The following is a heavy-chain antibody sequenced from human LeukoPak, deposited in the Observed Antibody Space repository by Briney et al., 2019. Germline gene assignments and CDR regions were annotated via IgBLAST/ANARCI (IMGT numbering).Heavy chain of an antibody. Sequence: PGGSLRLSCAASGFTFSAYWMHWVRQVPGKGLVWVTRIRNDGSNTRYAGSVKGRFTISRDNAKDTLFLQMNTLRDEDSGVYYCARGTSNGRPYGMDVWGQGTTVSVSS. J-gene: IGHJ6*02. D-gene: IGHD2-8*01. CDR2: IRNDGSNT. CDR3: ARGTSNGRPYGMDV. V-gene: IGHV3-74*01. CDR1: GFTFSAYW.